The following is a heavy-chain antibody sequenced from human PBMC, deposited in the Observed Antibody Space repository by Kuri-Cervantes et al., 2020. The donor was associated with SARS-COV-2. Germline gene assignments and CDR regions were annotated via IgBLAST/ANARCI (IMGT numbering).Heavy chain of an antibody. CDR2: INPDGSYT. D-gene: IGHD3-22*01. Sequence: GESLKISCSASGFTFSSYAMHWVRQAPGKGVVWVSRINPDGSYTNNADSVKGRFTLSRDNARNMLFLQMNRLRAEDTAVYYCARARYYYDSSRPTFDYWGQGTLVTVSS. CDR3: ARARYYYDSSRPTFDY. V-gene: IGHV3-74*01. CDR1: GFTFSSYA. J-gene: IGHJ4*02.